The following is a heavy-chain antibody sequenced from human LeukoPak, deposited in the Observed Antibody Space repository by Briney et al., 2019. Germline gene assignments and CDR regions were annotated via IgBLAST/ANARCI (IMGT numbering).Heavy chain of an antibody. Sequence: GGPRQISGKGSGSIFTSYWSGGGRRLRGKGGEGRGIIQPGDSDTKNSPSCQGQVTMSAGKTSSTPYLQCSSLTASDTAMYYCARYPYSGVDYWGQGTLVTVSS. CDR3: ARYPYSGVDY. CDR1: GSIFTSYW. V-gene: IGHV5-51*01. CDR2: IQPGDSDT. D-gene: IGHD6-13*01. J-gene: IGHJ4*02.